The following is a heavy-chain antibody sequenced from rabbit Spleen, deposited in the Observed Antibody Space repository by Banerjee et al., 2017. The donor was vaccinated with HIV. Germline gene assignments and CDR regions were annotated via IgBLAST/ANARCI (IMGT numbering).Heavy chain of an antibody. D-gene: IGHD4-1*01. J-gene: IGHJ4*01. CDR3: ARETSSGWGIVSFYFTL. CDR2: IFTRGGDI. CDR1: GVSFSSNYY. Sequence: QSLEESGGDLVKPGASLTLTCTASGVSFSSNYYMCWVRQAPGKGLEWIACIFTRGGDIYYANWAKGRFTVSKTSSTTVTLQMTSLTAADTATYFCARETSSGWGIVSFYFTLWGPGTLVTVS. V-gene: IGHV1S40*01.